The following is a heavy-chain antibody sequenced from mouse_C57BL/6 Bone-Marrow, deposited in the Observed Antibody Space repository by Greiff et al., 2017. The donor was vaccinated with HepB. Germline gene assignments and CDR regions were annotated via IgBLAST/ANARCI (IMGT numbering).Heavy chain of an antibody. Sequence: VQLQQSGAELVRPGSSVKLSCKASGYTFTSYWMHWVKQRPGQGLEWIGNIYPSDSETHYNQKFKDKATLTVDKSSSTAYMQLSSLTSEDSAVYYCARSKLGLAYWGQGTLVTVSA. J-gene: IGHJ3*01. CDR2: IYPSDSET. V-gene: IGHV1-61*01. CDR3: ARSKLGLAY. D-gene: IGHD4-1*01. CDR1: GYTFTSYW.